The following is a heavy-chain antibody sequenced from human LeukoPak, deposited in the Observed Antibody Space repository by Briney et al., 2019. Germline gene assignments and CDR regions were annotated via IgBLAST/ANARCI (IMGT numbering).Heavy chain of an antibody. Sequence: GGSLRLSCAASGFTFSSYAMSWVRQAPGKGLEWVSYISSSGSTIYYADSVKGRFTISRDNAKNSLYLQMNSLRAEDTAVYYCARDSPNYDFWSDNDYWGQGTLVTVSS. J-gene: IGHJ4*02. V-gene: IGHV3-48*04. CDR2: ISSSGSTI. D-gene: IGHD3-3*01. CDR1: GFTFSSYA. CDR3: ARDSPNYDFWSDNDY.